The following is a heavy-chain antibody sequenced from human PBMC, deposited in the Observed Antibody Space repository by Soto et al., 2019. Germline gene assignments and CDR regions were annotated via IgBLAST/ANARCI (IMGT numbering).Heavy chain of an antibody. D-gene: IGHD3-10*01. CDR1: GGSISSSNW. V-gene: IGHV4-4*02. J-gene: IGHJ6*02. CDR2: IYHSGST. Sequence: KTSETLSLTCAVSGGSISSSNWWSWVRQPPGKGLEWIGEIYHSGSTNYNPSLKSRVTISVDKSKNQFSLKLSSVTAADTAVYYCARDRRVLLWFGESSPYGMDVWGQGTTVTVS. CDR3: ARDRRVLLWFGESSPYGMDV.